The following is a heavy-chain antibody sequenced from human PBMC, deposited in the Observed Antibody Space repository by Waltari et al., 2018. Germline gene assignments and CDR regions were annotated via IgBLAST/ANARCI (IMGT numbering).Heavy chain of an antibody. CDR1: GFTFSNFP. CDR3: ATPFYNWDDPLHS. V-gene: IGHV3-23*01. Sequence: EVQLLESGGGLVQPGGSLRLSCAASGFTFSNFPINWVRLSPGTGLEWVSSITVSDDTYYADSLRGRFTISRDSSKDTVHLQMNGLGVEDTAVYYCATPFYNWDDPLHSWGQGTQVTVSS. J-gene: IGHJ4*02. CDR2: ITVSDDT. D-gene: IGHD1-20*01.